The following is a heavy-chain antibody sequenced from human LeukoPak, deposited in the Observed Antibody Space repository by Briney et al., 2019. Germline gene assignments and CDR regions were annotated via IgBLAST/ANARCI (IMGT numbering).Heavy chain of an antibody. D-gene: IGHD2-2*01. CDR2: ISGSGGST. CDR3: AKDQDIVVVPAAPFDY. J-gene: IGHJ4*02. Sequence: GSLRLSCAASGFTFSSYAMSWVRQAPGKGLEWVSAISGSGGSTYYADSVKGRFTISRDNSKNTLYLQMNSLRAEDTAVYYCAKDQDIVVVPAAPFDYWGQGTLVTVSS. V-gene: IGHV3-23*01. CDR1: GFTFSSYA.